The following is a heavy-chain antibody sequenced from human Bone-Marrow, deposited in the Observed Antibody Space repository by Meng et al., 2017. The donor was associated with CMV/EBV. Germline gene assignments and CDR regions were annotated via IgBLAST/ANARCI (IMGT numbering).Heavy chain of an antibody. J-gene: IGHJ5*02. CDR1: GYTLPSYD. CDR3: ARGRRVYRDWFDP. Sequence: KATGYTLPSYDMNGLRQATGQGLEWMGWKNPNSGNTGYAQKFQGRVTITRNTSISTAYMELSSLRSEDTAVYYCARGRRVYRDWFDPWGQGTLVTVSS. D-gene: IGHD5-18*01. CDR2: KNPNSGNT. V-gene: IGHV1-8*03.